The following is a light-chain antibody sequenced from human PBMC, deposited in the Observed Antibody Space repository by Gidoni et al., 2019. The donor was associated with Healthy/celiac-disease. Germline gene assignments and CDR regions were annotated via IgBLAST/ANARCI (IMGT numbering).Light chain of an antibody. J-gene: IGKJ5*01. Sequence: DIQMTQSPSTLSASVGDRVTITCRASQSISSWLAWYQQKPGKAPKLLIYKASSLESGVPSRFSGSGSGTEFTLTISSLQPDDFATDYWQQYNSYSITFGQGTRLEIK. CDR2: KAS. V-gene: IGKV1-5*03. CDR3: QQYNSYSIT. CDR1: QSISSW.